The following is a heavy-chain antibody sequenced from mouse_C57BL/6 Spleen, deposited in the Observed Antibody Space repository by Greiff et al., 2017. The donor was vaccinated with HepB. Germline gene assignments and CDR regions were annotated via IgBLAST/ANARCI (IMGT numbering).Heavy chain of an antibody. J-gene: IGHJ3*01. CDR1: GYTFTSYW. CDR3: ARNYYGWFAY. Sequence: VQLQQPGAELVRPGSSVKLSCKASGYTFTSYWMDWVKQRPGQGLEWIGNIYPSDSETHYNQKFKDKATLTVDKSSSTAYMQLSSLTSEDSAVYYCARNYYGWFAYWGQGTLVTVSA. V-gene: IGHV1-61*01. D-gene: IGHD1-1*01. CDR2: IYPSDSET.